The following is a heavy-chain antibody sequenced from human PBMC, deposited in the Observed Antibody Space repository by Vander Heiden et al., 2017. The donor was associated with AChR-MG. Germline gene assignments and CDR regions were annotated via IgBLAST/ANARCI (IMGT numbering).Heavy chain of an antibody. CDR2: IYHSGST. J-gene: IGHJ4*02. Sequence: QLQLQESGSGLVKPSQTLSLTCAVSGGSISSGGYSWSWIRQPPGKGLEWIGYIYHSGSTHYNPSLKSRVTISVDRSKNQFSLKLSSVTAADTAVYYCARDGIFCTNGVCYHHFDYWGQGTLVTVSS. D-gene: IGHD2-8*01. V-gene: IGHV4-30-2*01. CDR3: ARDGIFCTNGVCYHHFDY. CDR1: GGSISSGGYS.